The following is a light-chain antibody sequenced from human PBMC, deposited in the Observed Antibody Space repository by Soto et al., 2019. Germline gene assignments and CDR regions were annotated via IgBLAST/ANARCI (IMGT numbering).Light chain of an antibody. CDR1: QSVGSS. CDR2: GAS. Sequence: EIVLTQSPGTLSLSPGERATLSCRASQSVGSSLAWYQQKAGQAPRLLIYGASSRATGIPDKFIGSGSGTDFILTISRLEPEHFAVYYCQQYGRSLPFGGGTKVEIK. CDR3: QQYGRSLP. J-gene: IGKJ4*01. V-gene: IGKV3-20*01.